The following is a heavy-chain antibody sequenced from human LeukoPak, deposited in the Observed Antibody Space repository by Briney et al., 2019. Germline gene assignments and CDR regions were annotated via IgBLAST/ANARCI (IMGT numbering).Heavy chain of an antibody. J-gene: IGHJ4*02. D-gene: IGHD4-17*01. Sequence: AGVSLRLSCAASGFTFSSYAMSWVRQAPGKGLEWVSAISGSGGSTYYADSVKGRFTISRDNSKNTLYLQMNSLRAEDTAVYYCARRANDYGDYYSDYWGQGTLVTVSS. CDR1: GFTFSSYA. V-gene: IGHV3-23*01. CDR3: ARRANDYGDYYSDY. CDR2: ISGSGGST.